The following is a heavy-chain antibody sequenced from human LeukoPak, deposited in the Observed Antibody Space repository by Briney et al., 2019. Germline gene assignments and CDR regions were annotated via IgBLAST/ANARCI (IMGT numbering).Heavy chain of an antibody. CDR1: GGSISTSTW. Sequence: RSSETLSLTCAVSGGSISTSTWWTWVRQPPGKGLEWIGEIFYSGSTNSNLSLKSRLTMSVDESKHEFSLKLTSVTAADTAVYYCASGGLVSRYLDHWGQGTLVTVSS. CDR3: ASGGLVSRYLDH. V-gene: IGHV4-4*02. J-gene: IGHJ4*02. D-gene: IGHD3-9*01. CDR2: IFYSGST.